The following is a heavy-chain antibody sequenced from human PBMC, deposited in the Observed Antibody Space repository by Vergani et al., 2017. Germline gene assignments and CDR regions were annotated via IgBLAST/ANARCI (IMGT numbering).Heavy chain of an antibody. CDR2: ISGSGGST. J-gene: IGHJ4*02. D-gene: IGHD3-22*01. V-gene: IGHV3-23*01. CDR3: ANNYYDSSGYYYGTFDY. Sequence: EVQLLESGGGLVQPGGSLRLSCAASGFTFSSYAMSWVRQAPGKGLEWVSAISGSGGSTYYADSVKGRFTISRDNSKNTLYLQMNSLRAEDTAVYYCANNYYDSSGYYYGTFDYWGQGTLVTVSS. CDR1: GFTFSSYA.